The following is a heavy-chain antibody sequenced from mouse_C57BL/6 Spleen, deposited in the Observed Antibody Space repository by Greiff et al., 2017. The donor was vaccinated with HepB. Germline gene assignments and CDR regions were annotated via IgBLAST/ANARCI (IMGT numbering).Heavy chain of an antibody. J-gene: IGHJ4*01. V-gene: IGHV3-6*01. CDR2: ISYDGSN. CDR1: GYSITSGYY. D-gene: IGHD2-3*01. CDR3: ASGYYFYAMDY. Sequence: ESGPGLVKPSQSLSLTCSVTGYSITSGYYWNWIRQFPGNKLEWMGYISYDGSNNYNPSLKNRISITRDTSKNQFFKKLNSVTTEDTATYYCASGYYFYAMDYWGQGTSVTVSS.